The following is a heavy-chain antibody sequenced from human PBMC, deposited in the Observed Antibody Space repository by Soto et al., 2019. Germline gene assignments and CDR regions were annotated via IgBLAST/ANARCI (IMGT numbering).Heavy chain of an antibody. Sequence: QVQLEQSGAEVKKPGSSVKVSCKASGGTLSDHGVAWLRQAPGQGLEWMGGTIPVFNTAKYAQKFQGRVTVTADKFTNIAYMELSSLRSEDTAFYFCARGAYGSGNDYTGPSAFDIWGQGTMVIVSS. CDR1: GGTLSDHG. V-gene: IGHV1-69*06. D-gene: IGHD3-10*01. CDR3: ARGAYGSGNDYTGPSAFDI. J-gene: IGHJ3*02. CDR2: TIPVFNTA.